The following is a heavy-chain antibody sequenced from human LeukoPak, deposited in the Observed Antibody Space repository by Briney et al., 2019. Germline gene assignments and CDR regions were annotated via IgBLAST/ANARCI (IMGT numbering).Heavy chain of an antibody. V-gene: IGHV3-30*04. J-gene: IGHJ4*02. Sequence: GRSLRLSCVASGFTFSSFAMHWVRQAPGKGLEWVAVISYDGSNKYYADSVKGRFTISGDNSKNTLSLQMNSLRAEDTAVYYCARDEQQLVFSCFDYWGQGTLVTVSS. CDR2: ISYDGSNK. CDR3: ARDEQQLVFSCFDY. D-gene: IGHD6-13*01. CDR1: GFTFSSFA.